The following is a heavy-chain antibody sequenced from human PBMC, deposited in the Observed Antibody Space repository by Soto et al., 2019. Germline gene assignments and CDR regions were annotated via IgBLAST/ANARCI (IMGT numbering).Heavy chain of an antibody. CDR2: ITSSGSPI. J-gene: IGHJ6*02. V-gene: IGHV3-48*03. D-gene: IGHD6-6*01. Sequence: EVQLVESGGGLVQPGGSLRLSCAASGFTFSVYEMNWVRQAPGKGLEWVSYITSSGSPIHYADSVKGRFTISRDNAKNSLYLQMHSLRAEDTAVYYCVRCITARFRGPRGMDVWGQGTTVTVSS. CDR1: GFTFSVYE. CDR3: VRCITARFRGPRGMDV.